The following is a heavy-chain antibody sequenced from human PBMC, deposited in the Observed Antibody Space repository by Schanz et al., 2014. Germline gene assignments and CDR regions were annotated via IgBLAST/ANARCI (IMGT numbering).Heavy chain of an antibody. CDR3: ASPSGYSDYGTYFDF. D-gene: IGHD5-12*01. V-gene: IGHV3-30*03. CDR2: MSYDGSIK. Sequence: QEQLVESGGGLVKPGGSLRLSCAASGFTLSSYGMHWVRQAPGKGLEWVAAMSYDGSIKYYGDSVEGRFTISRDNSRNTLYLQMNSLRTEDTAVYYCASPSGYSDYGTYFDFWGQGTLVTVSS. J-gene: IGHJ4*02. CDR1: GFTLSSYG.